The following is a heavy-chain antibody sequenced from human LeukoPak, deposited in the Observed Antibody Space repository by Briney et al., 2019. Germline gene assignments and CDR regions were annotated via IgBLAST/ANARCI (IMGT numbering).Heavy chain of an antibody. CDR3: AKGQRKELQLISPFDY. CDR1: GFSFSCYG. Sequence: GGSLRLSCAASGFSFSCYGMHWVRQAPGKGLEWVAVISYDGNNKYHADSVKGRVTISRDNSKNTLYLQMNSLRAEDTAVYYCAKGQRKELQLISPFDYWGQGTLVTAS. V-gene: IGHV3-30*18. CDR2: ISYDGNNK. J-gene: IGHJ4*02. D-gene: IGHD6-13*01.